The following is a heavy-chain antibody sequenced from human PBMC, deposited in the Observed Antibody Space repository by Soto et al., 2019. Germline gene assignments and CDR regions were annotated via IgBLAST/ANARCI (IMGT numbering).Heavy chain of an antibody. CDR1: GGSISSYY. J-gene: IGHJ4*02. D-gene: IGHD3-22*01. CDR2: IYYSGST. V-gene: IGHV4-59*01. Sequence: QVQLQESGPGLVKPSETLSLTCTVSGGSISSYYWSWIRQPPGKGLEWIGYIYYSGSTNYNPSLKSRATISVDTSKNQFSLKLSSVTAADTAVYYCARINYYYDSSGYYGYFDYWGQGTLVTVSS. CDR3: ARINYYYDSSGYYGYFDY.